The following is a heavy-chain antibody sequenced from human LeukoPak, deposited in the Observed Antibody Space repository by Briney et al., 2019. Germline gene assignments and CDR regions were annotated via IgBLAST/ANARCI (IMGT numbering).Heavy chain of an antibody. CDR2: IIPIFGTA. CDR1: GGTISSYA. D-gene: IGHD3-3*01. J-gene: IGHJ6*03. Sequence: ASVKVSCKASGGTISSYAISWVRQAPGQGLEWMGGIIPIFGTANYAQKFQGRVTITTDESTSTAYMELSSLRSEDTAVYYCARSGRLRFLEWLPDYSYYYMDVWGKGTTVTVSS. V-gene: IGHV1-69*05. CDR3: ARSGRLRFLEWLPDYSYYYMDV.